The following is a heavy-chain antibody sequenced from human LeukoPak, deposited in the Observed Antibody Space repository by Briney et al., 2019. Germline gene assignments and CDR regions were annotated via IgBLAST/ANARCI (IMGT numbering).Heavy chain of an antibody. CDR1: GYTFTGYY. CDR2: INPNSGGT. Sequence: ASVKVSCKASGYTFTGYYMHWVRQAPGQGLEWMGWINPNSGGTNYAQKFQGRVTMTRDTSISTAYMELSRLRSDDTAVYYCARDQYYYDTTSLGDNWGQGTLVTVSS. CDR3: ARDQYYYDTTSLGDN. D-gene: IGHD3-22*01. V-gene: IGHV1-2*02. J-gene: IGHJ4*02.